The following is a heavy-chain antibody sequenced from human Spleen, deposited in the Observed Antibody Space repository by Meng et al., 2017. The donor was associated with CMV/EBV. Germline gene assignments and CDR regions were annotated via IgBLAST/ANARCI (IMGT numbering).Heavy chain of an antibody. J-gene: IGHJ3*02. V-gene: IGHV3-49*04. D-gene: IGHD4-17*01. CDR1: GFTFSNYG. CDR3: ARDREAIYGDYGMGAFDI. CDR2: IRTKVYGETT. Sequence: GESLKISCAASGFTFSNYGMNWVRQAPGKGLEWVGLIRTKVYGETTEYAASVKGRFTISRDDSKNIAYLQMNSLKSEDTAVYFCARDREAIYGDYGMGAFDIWGQGTMVTVSS.